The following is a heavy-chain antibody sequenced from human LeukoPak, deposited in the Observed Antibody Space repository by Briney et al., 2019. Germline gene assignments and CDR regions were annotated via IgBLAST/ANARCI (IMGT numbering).Heavy chain of an antibody. V-gene: IGHV4-59*01. CDR2: IYYSGST. CDR1: GGSISSYY. J-gene: IGHJ2*01. Sequence: ASETLSLTCTVSGGSISSYYWSWIRQPPGKGLEWIGYIYYSGSTNYNPSLKSRVTISLDTSKNQFSLKLSSVTAADTAVYYCATTYYYDSSGYYFSWYFDLWGRGTLVTVSS. D-gene: IGHD3-22*01. CDR3: ATTYYYDSSGYYFSWYFDL.